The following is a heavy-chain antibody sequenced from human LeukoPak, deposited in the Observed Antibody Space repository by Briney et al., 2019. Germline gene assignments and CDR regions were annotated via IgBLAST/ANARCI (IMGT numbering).Heavy chain of an antibody. CDR3: ASGAIGTQFDY. D-gene: IGHD4/OR15-4a*01. CDR2: IYHSGST. V-gene: IGHV4-38-2*01. J-gene: IGHJ4*02. CDR1: GYSIGSGYY. Sequence: PSETLSLTCAVSGYSIGSGYYWGWIRQPPGKGLEWIGSIYHSGSTYYNPSLKSRVTISVDTSKNQFSLKLSSVTAADTAVDYCASGAIGTQFDYWGQGTLVTVSS.